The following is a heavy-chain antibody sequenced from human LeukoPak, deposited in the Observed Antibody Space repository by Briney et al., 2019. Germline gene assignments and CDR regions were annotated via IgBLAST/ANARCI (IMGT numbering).Heavy chain of an antibody. J-gene: IGHJ6*03. CDR1: GGSISSYY. CDR3: ARVSWFPGTSYYYMDV. V-gene: IGHV4-59*01. CDR2: IYYSGST. Sequence: PSETLSLTCTVSGGSISSYYWSWIRQPPGKGLEGIGYIYYSGSTNYNPSLKSRVTISVDTSKNQFSLKLSSVTAADTAVFYCARVSWFPGTSYYYMDVWGKGTTDTVSS. D-gene: IGHD1-1*01.